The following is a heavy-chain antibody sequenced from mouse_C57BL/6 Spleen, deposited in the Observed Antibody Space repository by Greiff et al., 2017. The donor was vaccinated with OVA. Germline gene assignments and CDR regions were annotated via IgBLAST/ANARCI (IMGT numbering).Heavy chain of an antibody. CDR3: TRHYSTVVAPWYFEV. J-gene: IGHJ1*03. Sequence: QVQLQQSGAELVRPGASVTLSCKASGYTFTDYAMLWVKPTPVHGLEWLGAIDPDTGGTASHHKFQGQAILTADQSSRTAYLAHRSLTSEDSAVYYCTRHYSTVVAPWYFEVWGTGTTVTVAS. CDR1: GYTFTDYA. V-gene: IGHV1-15*01. D-gene: IGHD1-1*01. CDR2: IDPDTGGT.